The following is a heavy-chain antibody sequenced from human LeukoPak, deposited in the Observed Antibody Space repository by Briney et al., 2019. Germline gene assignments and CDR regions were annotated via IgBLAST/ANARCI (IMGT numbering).Heavy chain of an antibody. CDR3: ARAHSSGSYYFDY. J-gene: IGHJ4*02. CDR1: GYTLTGYY. CDR2: INPNSGGT. D-gene: IGHD3-22*01. V-gene: IGHV1-2*02. Sequence: ASVKVSCKASGYTLTGYYMHWVRQAPGQGLEWMGWINPNSGGTNYAQKFQGRVTMTRDTSTSTVYMELSSLRSEDTAVYYCARAHSSGSYYFDYWGQGTLVTVSS.